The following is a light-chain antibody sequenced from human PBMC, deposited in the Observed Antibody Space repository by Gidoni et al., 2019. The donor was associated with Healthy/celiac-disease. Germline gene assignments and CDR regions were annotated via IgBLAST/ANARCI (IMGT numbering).Light chain of an antibody. CDR2: DVS. J-gene: IGLJ3*02. V-gene: IGLV2-14*01. CDR1: SSDVGGYNY. Sequence: QSALTQPASASGSPGQSITLSCTGTSSDVGGYNYVSWYQQHPGKAPKLMIYDVSNRPSGVSNRFSGSKSGNTASLTISGLQAEDEADYYCSSYTSSSRVFGGGTKLTVL. CDR3: SSYTSSSRV.